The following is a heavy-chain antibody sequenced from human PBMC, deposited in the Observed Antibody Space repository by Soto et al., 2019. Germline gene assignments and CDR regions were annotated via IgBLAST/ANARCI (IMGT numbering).Heavy chain of an antibody. Sequence: QVQLQESGPGLVKPSQTLSLTCTVSGGSISSGGYYWSWIRQHPGKGLEWIGYIYYSGSTYYNPSLKSRVTISVDTSKNQFSLKLSSVTAADTAVYYCARVGVYYDSSGTPGAMGAFDIWGQGTMVTVSS. CDR1: GGSISSGGYY. CDR3: ARVGVYYDSSGTPGAMGAFDI. CDR2: IYYSGST. D-gene: IGHD3-22*01. J-gene: IGHJ3*02. V-gene: IGHV4-31*03.